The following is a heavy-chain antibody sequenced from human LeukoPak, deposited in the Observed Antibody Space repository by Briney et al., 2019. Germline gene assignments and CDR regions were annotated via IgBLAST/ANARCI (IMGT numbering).Heavy chain of an antibody. V-gene: IGHV4-4*07. CDR1: GESFNSFY. Sequence: SEALSLTCTVSGESFNSFYWSWIRQPAGKGLEWIGRIYSSGGTNYSPSLKSRVTMSVDTSKNQFSLKLSSVTAADTAVYYCARDVVAAAGSFDYWGQGTQVTVSS. D-gene: IGHD6-13*01. CDR3: ARDVVAAAGSFDY. CDR2: IYSSGGT. J-gene: IGHJ4*02.